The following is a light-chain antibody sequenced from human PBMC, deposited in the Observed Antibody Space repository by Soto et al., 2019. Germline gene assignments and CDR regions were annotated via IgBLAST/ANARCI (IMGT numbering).Light chain of an antibody. CDR1: QSVSAN. V-gene: IGKV3-15*01. J-gene: IGKJ4*01. CDR2: GAS. CDR3: QQYNDWPPVT. Sequence: EIVMMQSPAPLSVSPGERTTLSCRARQSVSANFAWYQHKPGQAPSLLIYGASTRATGIPARVSGSGSGIEFTLTISSLPSEDFAVYYCQQYNDWPPVTFGGGTKVEIK.